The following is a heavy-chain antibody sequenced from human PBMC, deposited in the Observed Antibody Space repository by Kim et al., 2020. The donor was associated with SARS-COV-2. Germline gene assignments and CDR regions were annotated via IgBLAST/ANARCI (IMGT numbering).Heavy chain of an antibody. D-gene: IGHD1-26*01. CDR1: GSTLTGSA. V-gene: IGHV3-73*01. Sequence: GGSLRLSCAIPGSTLTGSATHWVRQASVKGLEWVGRLRTKTYNYATSFAASVRGRFTISTDESKNTVYLQMNNLKTEDTAVYYCTRGGSFDPWGQGALVTVSS. J-gene: IGHJ5*02. CDR2: LRTKTYNYAT. CDR3: TRGGSFDP.